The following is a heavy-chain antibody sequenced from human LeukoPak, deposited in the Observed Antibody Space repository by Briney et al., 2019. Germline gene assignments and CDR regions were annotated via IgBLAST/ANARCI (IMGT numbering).Heavy chain of an antibody. D-gene: IGHD6-19*01. CDR3: AKGIVGSGWLTLDY. J-gene: IGHJ4*02. Sequence: GGSLRLSCAASGFTFNNYAMSWVRQAPGKGLEWVSTIRGNDGDTYYADSVRGRFTVSRDISKNTLYLQMNSLRAEDTAVYYCAKGIVGSGWLTLDYWGQGTLVTVSS. V-gene: IGHV3-23*01. CDR2: IRGNDGDT. CDR1: GFTFNNYA.